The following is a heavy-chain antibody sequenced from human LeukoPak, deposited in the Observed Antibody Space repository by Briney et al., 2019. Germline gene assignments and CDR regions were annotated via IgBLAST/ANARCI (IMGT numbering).Heavy chain of an antibody. J-gene: IGHJ4*02. D-gene: IGHD6-6*01. V-gene: IGHV4-59*08. CDR3: ARHKRAARLYYFDY. CDR2: IYYSGST. Sequence: SETLSLTCTVSGGSISSYYWSWIRQPPGKGLEWIGYIYYSGSTNYNPSLKSRVTISVDTSKNQFSLKLSSVTAADTAVYYRARHKRAARLYYFDYWGQGTLVTVSS. CDR1: GGSISSYY.